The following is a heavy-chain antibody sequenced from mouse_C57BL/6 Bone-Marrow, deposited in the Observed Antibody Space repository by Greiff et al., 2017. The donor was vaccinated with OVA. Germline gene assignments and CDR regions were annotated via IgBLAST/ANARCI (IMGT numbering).Heavy chain of an antibody. Sequence: EVKLVESGGGLVKPGGSLKLSCAASGFTFSDYGMHWVRQAPEKGLEWVAYISSGSSTIYYADTVKGRFTISSDNANNTLFLQMTSLRSEETAMYYCARDYYGSSWGFDYWGQGTLVTVSA. CDR3: ARDYYGSSWGFDY. D-gene: IGHD1-1*01. J-gene: IGHJ3*01. V-gene: IGHV5-17*01. CDR1: GFTFSDYG. CDR2: ISSGSSTI.